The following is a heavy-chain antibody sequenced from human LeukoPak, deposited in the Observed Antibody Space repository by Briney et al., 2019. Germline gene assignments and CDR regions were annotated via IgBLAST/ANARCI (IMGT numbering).Heavy chain of an antibody. V-gene: IGHV1-2*02. CDR2: INPNSGGT. Sequence: ASVKVSCKASGYTFTGYYMHWVRQAPGQGLEWMGWINPNSGGTNYAQKFQGRVTMTRDTSISTAYMELSRLRSDDTAVYYCARDNRQQLVLSGWFDPWGQGTLVTVSS. D-gene: IGHD6-13*01. CDR3: ARDNRQQLVLSGWFDP. CDR1: GYTFTGYY. J-gene: IGHJ5*02.